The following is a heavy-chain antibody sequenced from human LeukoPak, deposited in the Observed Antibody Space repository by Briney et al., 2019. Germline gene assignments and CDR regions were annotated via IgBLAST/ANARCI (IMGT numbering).Heavy chain of an antibody. D-gene: IGHD5-24*01. CDR2: IIPIFGTA. J-gene: IGHJ1*01. Sequence: SVKVSCKASGGTFSSYAISWVRQAPGQGLEWMGGIIPIFGTANYAQKFQGRVTITADKSTSTAYMELSSLRSEDTAVFYCASMATAHEYFQHWGQGTLVTVSS. CDR1: GGTFSSYA. V-gene: IGHV1-69*06. CDR3: ASMATAHEYFQH.